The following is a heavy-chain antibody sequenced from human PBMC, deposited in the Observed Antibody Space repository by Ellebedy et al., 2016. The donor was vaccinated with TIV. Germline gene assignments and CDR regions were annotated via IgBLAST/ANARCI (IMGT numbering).Heavy chain of an antibody. D-gene: IGHD5-18*01. Sequence: GESLKISCKGSGYSFTSYWIGWVRQMPGKGLEWMGNIYPGDSDTRYSPSFQGQVPISADKSISTAYLQWSSLKASDTAMYYCARLGYSYGYWGDTIDYWGQGTLVTVSS. J-gene: IGHJ4*02. CDR3: ARLGYSYGYWGDTIDY. V-gene: IGHV5-51*01. CDR1: GYSFTSYW. CDR2: IYPGDSDT.